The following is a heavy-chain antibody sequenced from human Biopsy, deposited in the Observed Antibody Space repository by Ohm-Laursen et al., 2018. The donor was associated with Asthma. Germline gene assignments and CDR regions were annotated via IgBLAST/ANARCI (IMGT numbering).Heavy chain of an antibody. V-gene: IGHV1-69*01. CDR1: GGTFNTYV. Sequence: SSVKVSCKSLGGTFNTYVIGWVRQAPGQGLEWMGGINSVFGTTTYPQKLQDRVTITADDSTSTVYMELSSLRSEDTAVYYCARKAGSCISRTCYSLDFWGQGTLVIVSS. CDR2: INSVFGTT. J-gene: IGHJ4*02. CDR3: ARKAGSCISRTCYSLDF. D-gene: IGHD2-2*01.